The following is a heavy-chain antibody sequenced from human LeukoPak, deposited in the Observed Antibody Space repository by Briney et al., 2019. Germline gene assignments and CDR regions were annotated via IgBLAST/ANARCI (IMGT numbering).Heavy chain of an antibody. CDR1: GYTFTSYD. J-gene: IGHJ6*02. Sequence: EASVKVSCKASGYTFTSYDINWVRQATGQGLEWMGWMNPNSGNTGYAQKFQGRVTMTRNTSISTAYMELSSLRSEDTAVYYCARGRSEAILTPDYGMDVWGQGTTVTVSS. CDR3: ARGRSEAILTPDYGMDV. CDR2: MNPNSGNT. V-gene: IGHV1-8*01. D-gene: IGHD2-21*01.